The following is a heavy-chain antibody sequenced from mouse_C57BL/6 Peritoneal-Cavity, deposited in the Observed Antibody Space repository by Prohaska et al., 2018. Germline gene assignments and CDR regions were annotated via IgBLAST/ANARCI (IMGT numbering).Heavy chain of an antibody. CDR2: IDPSDSYI. CDR1: GYTFTSYW. CDR3: ARWGYSNYDGYAMDY. Sequence: QVQLQQPGAELVKPGASVKLSCKASGYTFTSYWMQWVKQRPGQGLEWIGEIDPSDSYINYNQKFKGKATLTVDTSSSTAYMQLSSLTSEDSAVYYCARWGYSNYDGYAMDYWGQGTSVTVSS. V-gene: IGHV1-50*01. D-gene: IGHD2-5*01. J-gene: IGHJ4*01.